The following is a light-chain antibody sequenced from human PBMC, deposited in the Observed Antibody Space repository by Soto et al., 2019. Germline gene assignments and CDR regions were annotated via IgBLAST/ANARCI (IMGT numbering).Light chain of an antibody. Sequence: QSVLTQPPSVSGAPGQRVTIYCTGTSSNIGAGYPVHWYQQLPGTAPKLLIFGNMNRPSGVPDRFSGSRSGLAITGLQAEDEADYYCQSYDRSLSAYVFGAGTKLTVL. V-gene: IGLV1-40*01. CDR1: SSNIGAGYP. J-gene: IGLJ1*01. CDR2: GNM. CDR3: QSYDRSLSAYV.